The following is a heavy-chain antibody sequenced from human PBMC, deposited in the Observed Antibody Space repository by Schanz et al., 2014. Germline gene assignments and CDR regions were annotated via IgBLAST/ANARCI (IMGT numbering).Heavy chain of an antibody. J-gene: IGHJ3*02. CDR3: VTEKRMESGTWAKAFDI. CDR1: GYIFGSHG. Sequence: QVQLVQSAPEVKKPGASVKVSCKASGYIFGSHGMTWVRQAPGQGLEWMGLINPYDDTIDYAKKFQGRFTMTRDTSTTTVYMELSSLRSDDTAMYYCVTEKRMESGTWAKAFDIWGQGTWVTVSS. CDR2: INPYDDTI. D-gene: IGHD3-3*01. V-gene: IGHV1-46*01.